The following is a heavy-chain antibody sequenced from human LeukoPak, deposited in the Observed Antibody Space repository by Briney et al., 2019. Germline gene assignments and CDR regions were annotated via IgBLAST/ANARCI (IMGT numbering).Heavy chain of an antibody. CDR1: GLTFSNAW. Sequence: PGGSLRLSCAASGLTFSNAWMSWVRQAPGKGLEWVGRIKSKSNGGTTDYSAHLKGRFTISRDDSENTLFLQMNSLRAEDTAVYYCARDAGGGATHFDYWGQGTLVTVSS. V-gene: IGHV3-15*01. CDR2: IKSKSNGGTT. CDR3: ARDAGGGATHFDY. D-gene: IGHD3-10*01. J-gene: IGHJ4*02.